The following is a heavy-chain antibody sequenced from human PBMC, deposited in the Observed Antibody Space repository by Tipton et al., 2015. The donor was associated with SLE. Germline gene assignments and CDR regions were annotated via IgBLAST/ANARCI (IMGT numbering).Heavy chain of an antibody. CDR3: ARDSMDSGSYDY. CDR2: INAGNGNT. V-gene: IGHV1-3*01. J-gene: IGHJ4*02. D-gene: IGHD1-26*01. CDR1: GYTFTSYA. Sequence: QLVQSVPEVKKPGASVKVSCKASGYTFTSYAMHWVRQDPGQRLEWMGWINAGNGNTKYSQKFQGRVTITRDTSASTAYMELSSLRSEDTAVYYCARDSMDSGSYDYWGQGTLVTVSS.